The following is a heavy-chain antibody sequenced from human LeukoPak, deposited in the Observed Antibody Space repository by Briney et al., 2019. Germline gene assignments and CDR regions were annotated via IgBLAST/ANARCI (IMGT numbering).Heavy chain of an antibody. CDR3: ARTTEGGYTYDYFYYYYMDV. CDR2: IYYSGST. D-gene: IGHD5-18*01. CDR1: GGSISSFH. Sequence: SETLSLTCTVSGGSISSFHWSWIRQPPGKGLEWIGYIYYSGSTNYNPSLKSRVTISVDTSKNQFSLKLNSVTAADTAVYFYARTTEGGYTYDYFYYYYMDVWAKGPRSPSP. V-gene: IGHV4-59*01. J-gene: IGHJ6*03.